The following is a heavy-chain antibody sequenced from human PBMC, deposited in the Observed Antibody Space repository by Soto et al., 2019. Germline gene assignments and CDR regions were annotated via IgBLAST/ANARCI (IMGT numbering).Heavy chain of an antibody. CDR2: INHRGST. CDR1: GESFIGYY. V-gene: IGHV4-34*02. Sequence: QVHLQQWGAGLLKPSETLSLTCAVYGESFIGYYWTWIRQPPGKGLEWIGEINHRGSTNYNPSLKSRVTISIDTSKNQFSLKLCSVTAADTSVYYCARTDIVTTNWFDPWGQGTLVTVSS. D-gene: IGHD5-12*01. J-gene: IGHJ5*02. CDR3: ARTDIVTTNWFDP.